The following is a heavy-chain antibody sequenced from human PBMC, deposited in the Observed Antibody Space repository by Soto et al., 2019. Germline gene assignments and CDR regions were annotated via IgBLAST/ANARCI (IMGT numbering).Heavy chain of an antibody. D-gene: IGHD1-26*01. CDR1: GFTFTSSA. CDR2: IVVGSGNT. Sequence: SVKVSCKASGFTFTSSAVQWVRQARGQRLEWIGWIVVGSGNTNYAQKFQERVTITRDMSTSTAYMELSSLRSEDTAVYYCAAHRQWELIRGGFDIWGQGTMVTVSS. V-gene: IGHV1-58*01. J-gene: IGHJ3*02. CDR3: AAHRQWELIRGGFDI.